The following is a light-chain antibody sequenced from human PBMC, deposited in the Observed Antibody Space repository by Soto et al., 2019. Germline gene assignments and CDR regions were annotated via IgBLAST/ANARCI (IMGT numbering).Light chain of an antibody. CDR3: SSYTSSSTNV. CDR2: DVG. J-gene: IGLJ1*01. V-gene: IGLV2-14*03. Sequence: QSVLTQPASVSGSPGQSITISCTGTSSDVGGYNSVSWYQHHPGKAPKLIFCDVGERPSGVSHRFSGSKSGNTASLTISGRQDVDEADYYCSSYTSSSTNVFGAGTKLTVL. CDR1: SSDVGGYNS.